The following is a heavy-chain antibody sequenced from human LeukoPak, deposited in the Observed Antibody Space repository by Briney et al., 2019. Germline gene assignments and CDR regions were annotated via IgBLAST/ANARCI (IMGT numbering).Heavy chain of an antibody. D-gene: IGHD6-13*01. CDR1: GFTFSNAW. V-gene: IGHV3-15*01. CDR2: IKSKTDGGTT. J-gene: IGHJ3*01. Sequence: GGSLRLSCAASGFTFSNAWMSWVRQAPGKGLEWDGRIKSKTDGGTTDYAAPVKGRFTISRDDSKNTLYLQMNSLKTEDTAVYYCTTDPWIAAAPWGRGTMVTVSS. CDR3: TTDPWIAAAP.